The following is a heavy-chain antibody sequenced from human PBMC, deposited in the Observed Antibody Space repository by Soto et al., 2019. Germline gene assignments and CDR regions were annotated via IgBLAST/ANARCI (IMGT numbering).Heavy chain of an antibody. D-gene: IGHD2-2*01. CDR1: GFTFSSYD. CDR2: IGTAGDT. V-gene: IGHV3-13*01. Sequence: EVQLVESGGGLVQPGGSLRLSCAASGFTFSSYDMHWVRQATGKGLEWVSAIGTAGDTYYPGSVKGRFTISRENAKNSLYLQMNSLRAGDTAVYYCARIWVRCSSTSCYEGYYYYYYMDVWGKGTTVTVSS. J-gene: IGHJ6*03. CDR3: ARIWVRCSSTSCYEGYYYYYYMDV.